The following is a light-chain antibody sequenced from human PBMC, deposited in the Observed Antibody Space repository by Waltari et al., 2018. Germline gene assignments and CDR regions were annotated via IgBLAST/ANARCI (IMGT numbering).Light chain of an antibody. CDR3: SSYRSSSTLGV. J-gene: IGLJ3*02. Sequence: QSALTQPASVSGSPGQSITISCTGTSSDVGGYDFVSWYQHHPGNAPKLMIYEVSHRPSGVSNRFSGSKSGNTASLTISRLQAEDEANYYCSSYRSSSTLGVFGGGTKLTVL. V-gene: IGLV2-14*01. CDR1: SSDVGGYDF. CDR2: EVS.